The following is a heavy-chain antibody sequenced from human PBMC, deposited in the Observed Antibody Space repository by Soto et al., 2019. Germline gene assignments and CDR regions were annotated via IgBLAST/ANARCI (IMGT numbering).Heavy chain of an antibody. J-gene: IGHJ5*02. V-gene: IGHV4-31*03. D-gene: IGHD3-9*01. CDR1: GRTISSGGYY. Sequence: SETLSLTCTVSGRTISSGGYYWSWIRQHPGKGLEWIGYINYSGSTYYNPSLKSRVTISVDTSKNQFSLKLSSVTAADTAVYYCARDLGVLRYFTGWFDPWGQGTLVTVSS. CDR2: INYSGST. CDR3: ARDLGVLRYFTGWFDP.